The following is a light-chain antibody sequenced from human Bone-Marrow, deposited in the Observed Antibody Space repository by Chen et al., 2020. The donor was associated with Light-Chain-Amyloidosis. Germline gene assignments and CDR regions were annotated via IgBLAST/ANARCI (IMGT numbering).Light chain of an antibody. V-gene: IGLV1-51*01. CDR3: GTWNYSLSVFV. Sequence: QSVLTQPPSVSAAPGQTVTISCSGSSSNIGKSYVSWYQQFPGPAPKLLIYDNDKRPSGIPDRFSGSKSGTSATLGITGLQTGDEADYYCGTWNYSLSVFVFGTGTEVTGL. CDR1: SSNIGKSY. J-gene: IGLJ1*01. CDR2: DND.